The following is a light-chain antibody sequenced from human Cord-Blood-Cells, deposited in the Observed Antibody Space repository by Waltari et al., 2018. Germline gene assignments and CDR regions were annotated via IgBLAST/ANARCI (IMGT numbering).Light chain of an antibody. CDR3: AAWDDSLSGL. Sequence: QSVLTQPPSASGTPGQRATISCSGSSPNIGSNYVYWYQQLPGTAPKLLIYRNNQRPSGVPDRFSGSKSGTSASLAISGLRSEDEADYYCAAWDDSLSGLFGGGTKLTVL. J-gene: IGLJ3*02. V-gene: IGLV1-47*01. CDR1: SPNIGSNY. CDR2: RNN.